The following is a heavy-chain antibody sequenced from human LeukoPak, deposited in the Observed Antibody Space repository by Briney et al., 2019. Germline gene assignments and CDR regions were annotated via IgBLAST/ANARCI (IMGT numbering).Heavy chain of an antibody. J-gene: IGHJ4*02. D-gene: IGHD3-3*01. CDR2: INPNSGGT. Sequence: ASVKVSCKASGYTFTGYYMHWVRQAPGQGLEWMGWINPNSGGTNYAQKFQGRVTMTRDTSISTAYMELSRLRSDDTAVYYCARVGHYDFWSGYFDYWAREPWSPSPQ. CDR3: ARVGHYDFWSGYFDY. CDR1: GYTFTGYY. V-gene: IGHV1-2*02.